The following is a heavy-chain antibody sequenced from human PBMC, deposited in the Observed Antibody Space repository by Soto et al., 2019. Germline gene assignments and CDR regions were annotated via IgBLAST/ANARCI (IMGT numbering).Heavy chain of an antibody. CDR1: GGSISSSSYY. V-gene: IGHV4-39*01. D-gene: IGHD5-12*01. Sequence: QLQLQESGPGLVKPSETLSLTCTVSGGSISSSSYYWGWIRQPPGKGLEWIGSIYYSGSNYYNPSLKSRVTISVDTSKNQFSLKLSSVTAADTAVYYGARHTLKGRDGYNVGFDYWGQGTLVTVSS. CDR2: IYYSGSN. J-gene: IGHJ4*02. CDR3: ARHTLKGRDGYNVGFDY.